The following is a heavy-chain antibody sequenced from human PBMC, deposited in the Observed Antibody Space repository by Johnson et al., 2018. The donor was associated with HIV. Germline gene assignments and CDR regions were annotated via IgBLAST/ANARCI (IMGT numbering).Heavy chain of an antibody. D-gene: IGHD1-26*01. CDR3: ARWDFKDAFDI. J-gene: IGHJ3*02. CDR2: ISSSGSTI. V-gene: IGHV3-11*04. Sequence: QVQLVESGGGVVRPGGSLRLSCAASGFTFDDYGMSWIRQAPGKGLEWVSYISSSGSTIYYADSVKGRFTISRDNAKNSLYLQMNSLRAEDTAVYYCARWDFKDAFDIWGQGTMVTVSS. CDR1: GFTFDDYG.